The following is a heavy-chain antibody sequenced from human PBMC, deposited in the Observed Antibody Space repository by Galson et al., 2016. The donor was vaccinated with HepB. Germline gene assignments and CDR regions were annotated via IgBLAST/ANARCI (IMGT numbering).Heavy chain of an antibody. CDR1: GFTFSDYW. Sequence: SLRLSCAVSGFTFSDYWMSWVRQAPGKGLEWVANIRQDGSHKDYVKSVKGRFTTFRDNAKNLLFLDMKSLRVEDTAVYYCVRDSWGRGVTPMDYWGQGPLVTVSS. D-gene: IGHD4-23*01. CDR2: IRQDGSHK. V-gene: IGHV3-7*03. J-gene: IGHJ4*02. CDR3: VRDSWGRGVTPMDY.